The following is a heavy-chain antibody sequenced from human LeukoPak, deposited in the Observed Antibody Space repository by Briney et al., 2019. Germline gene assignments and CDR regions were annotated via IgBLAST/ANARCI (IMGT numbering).Heavy chain of an antibody. J-gene: IGHJ3*02. V-gene: IGHV4-34*01. D-gene: IGHD4-17*01. CDR1: GGSFSGYY. CDR3: ARGLFGRTAVTTSYAFDI. CDR2: INHSGST. Sequence: SETLSLTCAVYGGSFSGYYWSWIRQPPGKGLEWIGEINHSGSTNYNPSLKSRVTISVDTSKNQFSLKLSSVTAADTAVYYCARGLFGRTAVTTSYAFDIWGQGTMVTVSS.